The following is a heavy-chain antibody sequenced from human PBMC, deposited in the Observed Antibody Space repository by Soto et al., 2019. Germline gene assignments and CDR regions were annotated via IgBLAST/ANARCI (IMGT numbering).Heavy chain of an antibody. D-gene: IGHD6-13*01. CDR1: GGSFSGYY. CDR2: INHSGST. J-gene: IGHJ6*02. CDR3: AGAGFLAAAGAYYYYGMDV. Sequence: SETLSLTCAVYGGSFSGYYWSWIRQPPGKGLEWIGEINHSGSTNYNPSLKSRVTISVDTSKNQFSLKLSSVTAADTAVYYCAGAGFLAAAGAYYYYGMDVWGQGTTVTVSS. V-gene: IGHV4-34*01.